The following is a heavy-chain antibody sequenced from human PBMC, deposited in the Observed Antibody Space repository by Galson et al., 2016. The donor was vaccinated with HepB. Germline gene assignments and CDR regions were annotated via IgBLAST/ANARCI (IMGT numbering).Heavy chain of an antibody. CDR3: AKAFWGGYSPRGGYYFDS. V-gene: IGHV3-23*01. Sequence: SLRLSCAASGFTFSNYPMSWVRQAPGKGLEWVSALSVSGGYTPYADSVKGRFLISRAHSKNTLYLQMTSLRAEDTAIYYCAKAFWGGYSPRGGYYFDSWGQGTLVTVSS. D-gene: IGHD3-3*01. CDR1: GFTFSNYP. J-gene: IGHJ4*02. CDR2: LSVSGGYT.